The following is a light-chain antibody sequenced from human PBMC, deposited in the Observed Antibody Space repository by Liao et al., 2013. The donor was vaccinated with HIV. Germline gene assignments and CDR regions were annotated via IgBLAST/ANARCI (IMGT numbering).Light chain of an antibody. CDR1: NIGSKS. Sequence: SYELTQSPSVSVAPGKTATITCGGNNIGSKSVHWYQQKPGQAPVVVISYDNDRPSGIPERFSGSKSGNTAALTISGTQAMDEADYYCQAWDSSTGYVFGTGTKVTVL. CDR3: QAWDSSTGYV. CDR2: YDN. J-gene: IGLJ1*01. V-gene: IGLV3-21*01.